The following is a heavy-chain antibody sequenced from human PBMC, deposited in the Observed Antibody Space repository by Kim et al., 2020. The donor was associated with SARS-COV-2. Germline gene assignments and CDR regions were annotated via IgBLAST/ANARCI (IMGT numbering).Heavy chain of an antibody. D-gene: IGHD6-19*01. CDR1: GFTFSSYG. CDR3: AKAGMQWLPTAYFDY. J-gene: IGHJ4*02. V-gene: IGHV3-30*18. CDR2: ISYDGSNK. Sequence: GGSLRLSCAASGFTFSSYGMHWVRQAPGKGLEWVAVISYDGSNKYYADSVKGRFTISRDNSKNTLYLQMNSLRAEDTAVYYCAKAGMQWLPTAYFDYWGQGTLVTVSS.